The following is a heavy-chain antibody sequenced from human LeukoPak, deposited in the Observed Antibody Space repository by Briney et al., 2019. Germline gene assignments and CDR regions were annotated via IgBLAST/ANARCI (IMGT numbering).Heavy chain of an antibody. Sequence: MTSETLSLTCAVYGGSFSGYWWNWIRQPPGKGLEWIGEINHSGSTNYNPSLKSRVTMSVDTSKNQFSLKLSSVTAADTAVYYCARDDYYYGSGSHYKLDCWGQGSLVTVSS. J-gene: IGHJ4*02. CDR3: ARDDYYYGSGSHYKLDC. CDR1: GGSFSGYW. CDR2: INHSGST. D-gene: IGHD3-10*01. V-gene: IGHV4-34*01.